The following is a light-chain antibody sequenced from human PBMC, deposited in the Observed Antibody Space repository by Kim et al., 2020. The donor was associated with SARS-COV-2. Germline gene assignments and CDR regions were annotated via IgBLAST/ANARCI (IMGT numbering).Light chain of an antibody. CDR2: GAS. CDR3: QQYGRPYT. Sequence: EIVLTQSPGTLSLSPGERATLSCRASQSVSSSYLAWYQQKPGQAPRLLIYGASSRATGIPDRFSGSGSGTDFTLTISRLEPEDFAVYYCQQYGRPYTFGQGTKLEI. CDR1: QSVSSSY. V-gene: IGKV3-20*01. J-gene: IGKJ2*01.